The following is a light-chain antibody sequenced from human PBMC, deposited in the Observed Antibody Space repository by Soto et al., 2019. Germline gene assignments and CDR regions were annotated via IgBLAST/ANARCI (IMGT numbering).Light chain of an antibody. CDR1: SIGDKS. CDR2: YDS. V-gene: IGLV3-21*04. Sequence: SYELTQPPSVSVAPGKTASIACGGNSIGDKSVHWYQQIPGQAPVVVIFYDSDRPSGIPERFSGSKSGNTATLTINRVEAGDEADYYCQVWDNRSDHLLFGGGTQLTVL. J-gene: IGLJ2*01. CDR3: QVWDNRSDHLL.